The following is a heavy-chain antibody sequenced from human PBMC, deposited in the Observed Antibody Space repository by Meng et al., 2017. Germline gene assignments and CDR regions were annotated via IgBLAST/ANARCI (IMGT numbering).Heavy chain of an antibody. V-gene: IGHV3-11*04. CDR2: ISSSGSTI. D-gene: IGHD2-15*01. J-gene: IGHJ4*02. Sequence: GQLVEHGGGLVKPGGSLRLSCAASGFTFSDYYMSWIRQAPGKGLEWVLYISSSGSTIYSADSVKGRFTIPRDNAKNSLYLQMNSLRAEDTAVYYCARDPLGQYTRVVWGQGTLVTVSS. CDR1: GFTFSDYY. CDR3: ARDPLGQYTRVV.